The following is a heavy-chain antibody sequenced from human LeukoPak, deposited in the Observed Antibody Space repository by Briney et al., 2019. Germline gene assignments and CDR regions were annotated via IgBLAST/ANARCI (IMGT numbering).Heavy chain of an antibody. J-gene: IGHJ4*02. V-gene: IGHV3-23*01. D-gene: IGHD3-10*01. CDR2: ISGSGVST. CDR3: AKLLWFGEGRADY. CDR1: GFTFSNYA. Sequence: PGGSLRLSCAASGFTFSNYAMSWVRQAPGKGLEWVSGISGSGVSTYYADSVKGRFTISRDNSKNTLYLRMSSLRAEDTAIYYCAKLLWFGEGRADYWGQGTLVTVSS.